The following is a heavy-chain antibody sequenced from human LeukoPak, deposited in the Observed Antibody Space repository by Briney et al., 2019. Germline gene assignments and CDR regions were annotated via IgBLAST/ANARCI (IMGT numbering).Heavy chain of an antibody. CDR3: TTTTVTMILDAFDY. V-gene: IGHV3-15*01. J-gene: IGHJ4*02. D-gene: IGHD4-17*01. CDR2: IKSKNDDVTT. CDR1: GFTFSNAW. Sequence: GGSLTLSCAASGFTFSNAWMSWVRQAPGKGLEWVGRIKSKNDDVTTDYAAPVKGRFTISRDDSKNTLYLQMNSLKTEDTAVYYCTTTTVTMILDAFDYWGQGTLVTVSS.